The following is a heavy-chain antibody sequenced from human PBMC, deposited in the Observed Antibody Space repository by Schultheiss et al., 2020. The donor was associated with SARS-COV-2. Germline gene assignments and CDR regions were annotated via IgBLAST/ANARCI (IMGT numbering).Heavy chain of an antibody. CDR2: IYYSGST. D-gene: IGHD3-9*01. V-gene: IGHV4-39*07. CDR3: AKAIGFWFLLGY. CDR1: GGSISSGGYY. Sequence: SETLSLTCTVSGGSISSGGYYWSWIRQPPGKGLEWIGSIYYSGSTYYNPSLKSRVTISVDTSKNQFSLKLSSVTAADTAVYYCAKAIGFWFLLGYWGQGTLVTVSS. J-gene: IGHJ4*02.